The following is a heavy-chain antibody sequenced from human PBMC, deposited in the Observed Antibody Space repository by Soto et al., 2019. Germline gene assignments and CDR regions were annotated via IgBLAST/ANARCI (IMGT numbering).Heavy chain of an antibody. Sequence: GESLKISCAASGFSFSIYEMIWVRQAPGMGLEWVSYIGTSGSPTYYADSVKGRFTISRDNARDSVHLQMNSLRADDTAVYYCAREGLLEAYDFWGQGTLVTVSS. V-gene: IGHV3-48*03. CDR1: GFSFSIYE. D-gene: IGHD1-1*01. J-gene: IGHJ4*02. CDR3: AREGLLEAYDF. CDR2: IGTSGSPT.